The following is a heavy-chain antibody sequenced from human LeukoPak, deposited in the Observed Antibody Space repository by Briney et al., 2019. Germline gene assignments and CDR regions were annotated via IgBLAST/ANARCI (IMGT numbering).Heavy chain of an antibody. Sequence: PSETLSLTCTVSGGSITSGGSYWSWIRQHPGKGLEWIGYIYYSGSPYYNPSLKSRVTISIDRSKNQFFLNLNSVTAADTAVYYCARTTDYYDSSGFYLQWFDPWGQGTLVTVSS. J-gene: IGHJ5*02. V-gene: IGHV4-31*03. D-gene: IGHD3-22*01. CDR1: GGSITSGGSY. CDR2: IYYSGSP. CDR3: ARTTDYYDSSGFYLQWFDP.